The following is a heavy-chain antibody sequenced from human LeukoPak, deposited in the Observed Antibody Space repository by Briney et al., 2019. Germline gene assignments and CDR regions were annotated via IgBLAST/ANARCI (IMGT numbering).Heavy chain of an antibody. CDR2: IYTSGST. Sequence: SETLSLTCTVSGGSISSYYWSWIRQPAGKGLEWIGRIYTSGSTNYNPSLKSRVTMSVDTSKNQFSLKLSSVTAADTAVYYCARVLGYYDPARFDPWGQGTLVTVSS. V-gene: IGHV4-4*07. D-gene: IGHD3-22*01. CDR3: ARVLGYYDPARFDP. J-gene: IGHJ5*02. CDR1: GGSISSYY.